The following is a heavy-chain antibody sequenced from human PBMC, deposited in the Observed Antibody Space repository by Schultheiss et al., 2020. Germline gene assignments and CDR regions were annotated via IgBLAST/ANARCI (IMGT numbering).Heavy chain of an antibody. J-gene: IGHJ4*02. Sequence: ASVKVSCNASGYTFTSYDINWVRQATGQGLEWMGIINPSGGSTSYAQKFQGRVTMTRDTSISTAYMELSRLSSDDTAVYYCAEEPDYGDYEFVYWGQGTLVTVSS. CDR2: INPSGGST. V-gene: IGHV1-46*01. D-gene: IGHD4-17*01. CDR1: GYTFTSYD. CDR3: AEEPDYGDYEFVY.